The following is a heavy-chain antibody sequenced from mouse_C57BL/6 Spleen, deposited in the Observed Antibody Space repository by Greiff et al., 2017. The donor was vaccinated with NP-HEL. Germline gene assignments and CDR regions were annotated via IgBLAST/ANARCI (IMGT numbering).Heavy chain of an antibody. CDR2: INPNYGTT. CDR1: GYSFTDYN. CDR3: YYGSSYAMDD. V-gene: IGHV1-39*01. D-gene: IGHD1-1*01. Sequence: VQLKQSGPELVKPGASVKISCTASGYSFTDYNMNWVKQSNGQSLEWIGVINPNYGTTSYNQKFKGTATLTVDQASSTAYMQLTSLTSEDSAVYYCYYGSSYAMDDWGQGTSVTVSS. J-gene: IGHJ4*01.